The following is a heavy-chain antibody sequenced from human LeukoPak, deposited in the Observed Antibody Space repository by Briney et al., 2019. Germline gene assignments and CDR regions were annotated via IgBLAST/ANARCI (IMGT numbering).Heavy chain of an antibody. CDR1: GGPFRTYA. J-gene: IGHJ4*02. Sequence: SVKVSCKASGGPFRTYALSWVRQAPGQGLEWVGGVIPFFGTPNYGRNFQGRVTITTDESTHTAFMELTSLRSDDTAVYYCARSTTLVATGDYWGQGTLVTVSS. CDR2: VIPFFGTP. CDR3: ARSTTLVATGDY. V-gene: IGHV1-69*05. D-gene: IGHD2-8*02.